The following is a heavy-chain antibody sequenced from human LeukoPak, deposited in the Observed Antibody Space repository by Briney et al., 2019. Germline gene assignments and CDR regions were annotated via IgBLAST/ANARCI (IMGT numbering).Heavy chain of an antibody. D-gene: IGHD5-18*01. CDR1: GGSISSYY. CDR3: ARGPNVDTATWFDP. Sequence: SETLSLTCTVSGGSISSYYWSWIRQPPGKGLEWIGYIYYSGSTNHNPSLKSRVTISVDTSKNQFSLKLSSVTAADTAVYYCARGPNVDTATWFDPWGQGTLVTVSS. J-gene: IGHJ5*02. V-gene: IGHV4-59*01. CDR2: IYYSGST.